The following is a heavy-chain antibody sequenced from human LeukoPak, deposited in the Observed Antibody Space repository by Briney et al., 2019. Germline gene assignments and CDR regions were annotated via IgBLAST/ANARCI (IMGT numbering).Heavy chain of an antibody. CDR1: GFNFDDYA. J-gene: IGHJ2*01. D-gene: IGHD5-24*01. CDR3: TRRAARWQFDL. Sequence: GGSLRLSCAVSGFNFDDYAMHWVRQAPGRGLEWVTGINWKTGNGIYADSVKGRFTISRDNAKNSLYLQMSSLRAEDTALYYCTRRAARWQFDLWGRGTLLTVSS. V-gene: IGHV3-9*01. CDR2: INWKTGNG.